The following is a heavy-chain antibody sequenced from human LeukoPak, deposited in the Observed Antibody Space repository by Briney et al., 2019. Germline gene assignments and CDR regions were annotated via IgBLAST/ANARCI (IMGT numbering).Heavy chain of an antibody. CDR1: GFTFSSYA. Sequence: GGSLRLSCAASGFTFSSYAMSWVRQAPGKGLEWVAFIRYDGTNKYYADFVKGRFTISRDNSKNTLYLQMNSLRAEDTAVYYCAKDSNWNYIGYYFYSMDVWGKGTTVTVSS. D-gene: IGHD1-7*01. CDR2: IRYDGTNK. J-gene: IGHJ6*03. V-gene: IGHV3-30*02. CDR3: AKDSNWNYIGYYFYSMDV.